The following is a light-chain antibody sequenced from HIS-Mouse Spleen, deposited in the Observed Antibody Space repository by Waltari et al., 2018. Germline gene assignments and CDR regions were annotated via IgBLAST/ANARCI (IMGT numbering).Light chain of an antibody. V-gene: IGLV2-14*03. CDR3: SSYTSSSTVV. CDR1: SSDVGGSNH. Sequence: QSALTQPASVSGSPGQSITISCPGTSSDVGGSNHVSWYQQHPGKAPKLMIYDVSNRPSGVSNRFSGSKSGNTASLTISGLQAEDEADYYCSSYTSSSTVVFGGGTKLTVL. CDR2: DVS. J-gene: IGLJ2*01.